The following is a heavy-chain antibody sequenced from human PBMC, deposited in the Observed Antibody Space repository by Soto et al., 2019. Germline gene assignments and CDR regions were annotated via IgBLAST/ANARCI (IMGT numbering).Heavy chain of an antibody. D-gene: IGHD1-26*01. Sequence: ASVKVSCKACGYSLTSYDINWVRQAAGQGLEWMGWMNPNSGNTGYAQKFQGRVTMTRNTSISTAYMELSSLRSEDTAVYYCARALRRIVGATTDYFDYWGQGTLVTVSS. V-gene: IGHV1-8*01. CDR3: ARALRRIVGATTDYFDY. CDR2: MNPNSGNT. J-gene: IGHJ4*02. CDR1: GYSLTSYD.